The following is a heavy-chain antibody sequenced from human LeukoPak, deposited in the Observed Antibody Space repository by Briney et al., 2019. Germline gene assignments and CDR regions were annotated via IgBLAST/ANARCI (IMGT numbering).Heavy chain of an antibody. D-gene: IGHD3-16*01. CDR2: ISGNGET. J-gene: IGHJ4*02. CDR3: AKASWVSSTDAVR. CDR1: GLSFSSFA. Sequence: GGSLRLSCAASGLSFSSFAMSWVRQGPARGLEWVSSISGNGETFYADSVKGRFTLSSDSSRNTVYFQLNNLRVEDTAIYSCAKASWVSSTDAVRWGQGTLVTVSS. V-gene: IGHV3-23*01.